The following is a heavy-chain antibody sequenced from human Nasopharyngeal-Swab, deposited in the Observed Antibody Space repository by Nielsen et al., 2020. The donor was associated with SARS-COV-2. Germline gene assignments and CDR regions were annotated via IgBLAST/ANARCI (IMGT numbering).Heavy chain of an antibody. CDR3: AKDPDGDYGGNWFDP. V-gene: IGHV3-23*01. Sequence: GESLKISCAASGFTFSSYAMSWVRQAPGKGLEWVSAISGSGGSTYYADSVKGRFTNSRDNSKNTLYLQMNSLRAEDTAVYYCAKDPDGDYGGNWFDPWGQGTLVTVSS. D-gene: IGHD4-17*01. J-gene: IGHJ5*02. CDR2: ISGSGGST. CDR1: GFTFSSYA.